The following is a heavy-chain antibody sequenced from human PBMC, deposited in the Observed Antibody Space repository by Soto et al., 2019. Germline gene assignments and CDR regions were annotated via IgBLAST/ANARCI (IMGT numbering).Heavy chain of an antibody. CDR2: MNPNNGNT. CDR3: AGTYYYDSSDYYGDAFDM. J-gene: IGHJ3*02. Sequence: GSSVKVSCKAAGYTFTSYDINWVRQATGQGLEWMGWMNPNNGNTGYAQKFQGRVTMTRNTPISTAYMELSSLRSEDTAVYYCAGTYYYDSSDYYGDAFDMWGQGTMVTVSS. CDR1: GYTFTSYD. V-gene: IGHV1-8*01. D-gene: IGHD3-22*01.